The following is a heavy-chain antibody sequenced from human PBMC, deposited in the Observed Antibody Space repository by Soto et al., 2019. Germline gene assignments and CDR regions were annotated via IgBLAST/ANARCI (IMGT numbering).Heavy chain of an antibody. J-gene: IGHJ5*02. D-gene: IGHD2-15*01. CDR1: GGSISSYY. CDR2: IYYSGST. Sequence: NPSETLSLTCTVSGGSISSYYWSWIRQPPGKGLEWIGYIYYSGSTNYNPSLKSRVTISVDTSKNQFSLKLSSVTAADTAVYYCAATYCSGGSCYNPGWYNWFDPWGQGTLVTVSS. V-gene: IGHV4-59*08. CDR3: AATYCSGGSCYNPGWYNWFDP.